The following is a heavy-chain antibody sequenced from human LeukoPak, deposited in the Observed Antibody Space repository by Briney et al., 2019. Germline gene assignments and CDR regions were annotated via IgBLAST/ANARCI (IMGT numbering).Heavy chain of an antibody. CDR3: ARDGQQWLVQGAFDI. D-gene: IGHD6-19*01. V-gene: IGHV3-30*04. CDR2: ISYDGSNK. Sequence: GESLRLSCAASGFTFSSYAMHWVRQAPGKGLEWVAVISYDGSNKYYADSVKGRFTISRDNSKNTLYLQMNSLRAEDTAVYYCARDGQQWLVQGAFDIWGQGTMVTVSS. CDR1: GFTFSSYA. J-gene: IGHJ3*02.